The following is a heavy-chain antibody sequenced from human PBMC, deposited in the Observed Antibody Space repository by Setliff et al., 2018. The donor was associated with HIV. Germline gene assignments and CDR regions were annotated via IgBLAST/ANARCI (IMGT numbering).Heavy chain of an antibody. Sequence: SETLSLTCTVSGGSISSGDYHWSWIRQLPGKGLEWIGSVYYSGSTYYNPSLKSRVTRSMDTSKNQFSLKLNSVPAADTAVYYCAKDRSGSYRTFDYWGTGILVTVSS. CDR2: VYYSGST. CDR1: GGSISSGDYH. D-gene: IGHD1-26*01. J-gene: IGHJ4*02. V-gene: IGHV4-39*07. CDR3: AKDRSGSYRTFDY.